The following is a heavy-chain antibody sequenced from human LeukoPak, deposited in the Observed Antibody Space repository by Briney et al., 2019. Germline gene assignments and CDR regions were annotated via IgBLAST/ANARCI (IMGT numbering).Heavy chain of an antibody. J-gene: IGHJ4*02. Sequence: GASVKVSCKASGGTFSSYDISWVRQAPGQGLEWMGRIIPILGIANYAQKFQGRVTITADKSTSTAYMELSSLRSEDTAVYYCARSSNPTPLFDYWGQGTLVTVSS. CDR3: ARSSNPTPLFDY. V-gene: IGHV1-69*04. CDR2: IIPILGIA. CDR1: GGTFSSYD.